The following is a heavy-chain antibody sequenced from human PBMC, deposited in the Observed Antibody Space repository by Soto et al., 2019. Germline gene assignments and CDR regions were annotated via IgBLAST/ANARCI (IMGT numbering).Heavy chain of an antibody. V-gene: IGHV3-15*01. CDR1: GFTFSNAC. D-gene: IGHD3-22*01. CDR3: TTDPVTMIVVVPSSG. J-gene: IGHJ4*02. Sequence: GGSLRHSCADSGFTFSNACMSWVRQAPGKGLEWVGRIKSKTDGGTTDYAAPVKGRFTISRDDSKNTLYLQMNSLKTEDTAVYYCTTDPVTMIVVVPSSGWGQGTLVTVSS. CDR2: IKSKTDGGTT.